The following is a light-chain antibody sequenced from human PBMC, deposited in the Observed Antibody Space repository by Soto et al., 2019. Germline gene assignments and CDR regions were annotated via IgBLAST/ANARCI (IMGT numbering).Light chain of an antibody. CDR1: QGIRTE. V-gene: IGKV1-6*01. CDR3: LQDYDYPRT. J-gene: IGKJ1*01. CDR2: AAS. Sequence: ATQMTQSPSSXSASVGDRVXIACRASQGIRTELGWYQQKAGEAPKLLIYAASTLQSGVPPRFSGSGSGTDFTLTISSLQPEDFATYYCLQDYDYPRTFGQGTKVEMK.